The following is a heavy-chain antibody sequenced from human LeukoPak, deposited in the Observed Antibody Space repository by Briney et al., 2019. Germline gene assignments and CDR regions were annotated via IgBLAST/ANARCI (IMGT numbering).Heavy chain of an antibody. V-gene: IGHV3-48*02. CDR1: GFTFSSYS. J-gene: IGHJ4*02. CDR3: ARTPTFRRKVTTLGYFDY. Sequence: GGSLRLSCAASGFTFSSYSMNWVRQAPGKGLEWVSYISSSSSTIYYADSVKGRFTISRDNAKNSLYLQMNSLRDEDTAVYYCARTPTFRRKVTTLGYFDYWGQGTLVTVSS. D-gene: IGHD4-11*01. CDR2: ISSSSSTI.